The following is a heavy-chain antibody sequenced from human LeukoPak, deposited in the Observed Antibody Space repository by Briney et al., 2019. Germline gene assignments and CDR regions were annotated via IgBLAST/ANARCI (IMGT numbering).Heavy chain of an antibody. D-gene: IGHD3-22*01. CDR2: IYYSGST. CDR3: ARQPNYDSSGYYYFDY. J-gene: IGHJ4*02. CDR1: GGSISSSSYY. V-gene: IGHV4-39*01. Sequence: KPSETLSLTCTVSGGSISSSSYYWGWIRQPPGKGLEWIGSIYYSGSTYYNPSLKSRVTISVDTSKNQFSLKLSSVTAADTAVYYCARQPNYDSSGYYYFDYWGQGTLVTVSS.